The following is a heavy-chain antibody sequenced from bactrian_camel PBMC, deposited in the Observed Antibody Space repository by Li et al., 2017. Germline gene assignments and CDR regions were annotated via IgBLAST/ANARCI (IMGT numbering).Heavy chain of an antibody. J-gene: IGHJ4*01. CDR1: GMTYTICN. V-gene: IGHV3S53*01. D-gene: IGHD4*01. CDR2: IGSDNAT. Sequence: VQLVESGGDSVQSGGSLRLSCVANGMTYTICNMGWYRQPHGKGRELVARIGSDNATEYVDSVKGRFTISQDYAKKSVVLQMDNLQPEDTALYYCATSWVADSDYVPAENYWGQGTQVTVS. CDR3: ATSWVADSDYVPAENY.